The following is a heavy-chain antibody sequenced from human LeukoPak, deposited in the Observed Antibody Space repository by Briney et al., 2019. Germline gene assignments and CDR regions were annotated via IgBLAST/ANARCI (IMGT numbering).Heavy chain of an antibody. J-gene: IGHJ4*02. D-gene: IGHD1-26*01. CDR3: ARGRSGSYHSPFDY. V-gene: IGHV4-59*01. Sequence: SETLSLTCTVSGASISSYYWSWIRQPPGKGLEWIGYIYYSGSTNYNPSLESRVTISVDTSKNRFSLSLDSVTAADTAVYYCARGRSGSYHSPFDYWGQGTLVTVSS. CDR2: IYYSGST. CDR1: GASISSYY.